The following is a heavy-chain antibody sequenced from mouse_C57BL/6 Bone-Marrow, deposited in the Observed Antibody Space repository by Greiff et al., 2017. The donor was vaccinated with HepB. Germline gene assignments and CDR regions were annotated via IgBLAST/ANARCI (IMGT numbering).Heavy chain of an antibody. CDR3: AKKGGNYYDYDGDHVWYFDV. CDR1: GFSLTSYG. Sequence: VQVVESGPGLVQPSQSLSITCTVSGFSLTSYGVHWVRQSPGKGLEWLGVIWRGGSTDYNAAFMSRLSITKDNSKSQVFFKMNSLQADDTAIYYCAKKGGNYYDYDGDHVWYFDVWGTGTTVTVSS. J-gene: IGHJ1*03. V-gene: IGHV2-5*01. CDR2: IWRGGST. D-gene: IGHD2-4*01.